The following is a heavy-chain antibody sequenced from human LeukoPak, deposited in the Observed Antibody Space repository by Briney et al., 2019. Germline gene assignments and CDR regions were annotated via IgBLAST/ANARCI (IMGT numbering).Heavy chain of an antibody. CDR2: IWYDGSNK. CDR3: ARGGIVVAPTYYYYGIDV. J-gene: IGHJ6*01. V-gene: IGHV3-33*08. D-gene: IGHD2-2*01. CDR1: GFTFSSYG. Sequence: PGRSLRLSCAASGFTFSSYGMHWVRQAPGKGLEWVAVIWYDGSNKYYADSVKGRFTISRDNSKNTLYLQMNSLRAEDTAVYYCARGGIVVAPTYYYYGIDVWGQGATVTVSS.